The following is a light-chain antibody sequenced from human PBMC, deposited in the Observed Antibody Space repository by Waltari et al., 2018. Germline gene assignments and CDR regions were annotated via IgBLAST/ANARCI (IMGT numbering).Light chain of an antibody. CDR3: QQYNITPLT. Sequence: DIEITQSPSTLSASVGDRVTITCRASQSISTWLAWYQQKPGEAPKLLIYRASSLQSGVPSSFSGSGSGTEFTLTISSLQPDDFATYYCQQYNITPLTFGQGTKVEIK. CDR1: QSISTW. CDR2: RAS. V-gene: IGKV1-5*03. J-gene: IGKJ1*01.